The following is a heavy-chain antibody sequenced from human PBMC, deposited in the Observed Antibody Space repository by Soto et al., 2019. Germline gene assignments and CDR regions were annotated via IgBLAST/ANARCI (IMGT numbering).Heavy chain of an antibody. V-gene: IGHV4-30-2*01. J-gene: IGHJ5*02. Sequence: QLQLQESGSGLVKPSQTLSLTCTVSGGSVSSSNYSRSWIRQPPGKGLEWIGYIYHSGSTYYNPSLKSRVTISIDRSKNQFSLKLSSVTAADTAVYYCARGQRREDWFDPWGQGTLVTVSS. D-gene: IGHD1-26*01. CDR3: ARGQRREDWFDP. CDR1: GGSVSSSNYS. CDR2: IYHSGST.